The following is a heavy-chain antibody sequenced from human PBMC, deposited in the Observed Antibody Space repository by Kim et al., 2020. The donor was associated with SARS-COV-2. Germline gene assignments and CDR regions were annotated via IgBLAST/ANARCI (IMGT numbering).Heavy chain of an antibody. CDR2: IWWDGSHT. D-gene: IGHD1-1*01. J-gene: IGHJ6*02. CDR3: AKSPAGSTDDFGYHCMDI. V-gene: IGHV3-33*03. Sequence: GGSLRLSCAASGFNFRSYAMHWVRQAPGQGLEWVSVIWWDGSHTFYADSVKGRFAISRDNSKNTLFLEMSDLRAEDTAIYYCAKSPAGSTDDFGYHCMDIWRPGPTVIVSS. CDR1: GFNFRSYA.